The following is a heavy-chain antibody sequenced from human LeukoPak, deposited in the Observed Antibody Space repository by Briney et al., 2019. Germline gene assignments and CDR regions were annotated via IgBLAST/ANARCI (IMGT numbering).Heavy chain of an antibody. CDR1: GGSFSGYY. CDR3: ARALPGYFDTSGYYFDY. J-gene: IGHJ4*02. Sequence: SETLSLTCAVFGGSFSGYYWSWIRQPPGRGLEWIGEINHSGSTNYNPSLKSRVTISVDTSKNQFSLKLSSVTVADTAVYYCARALPGYFDTSGYYFDYWGQGTLVTVSS. D-gene: IGHD3-22*01. CDR2: INHSGST. V-gene: IGHV4-34*01.